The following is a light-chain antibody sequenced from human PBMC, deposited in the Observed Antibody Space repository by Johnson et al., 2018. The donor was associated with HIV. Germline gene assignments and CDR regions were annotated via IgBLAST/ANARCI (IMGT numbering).Light chain of an antibody. CDR1: GSNIGNNY. J-gene: IGLJ1*01. V-gene: IGLV1-51*01. Sequence: QSVLTQPPSVSAAPGQKVTISCSGSGSNIGNNYVSWYQQLPGTAPKLLIYDNNKRPSGIPDRFSGSKSGTSATLGITGLQTGDEGDYFCGAWDSTLNAYVFGTGTKVTGL. CDR2: DNN. CDR3: GAWDSTLNAYV.